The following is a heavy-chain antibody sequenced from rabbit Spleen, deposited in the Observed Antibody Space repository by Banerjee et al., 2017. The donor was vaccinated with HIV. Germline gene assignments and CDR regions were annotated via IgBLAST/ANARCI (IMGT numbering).Heavy chain of an antibody. CDR2: IDPLFGST. CDR1: GFDFSSYG. D-gene: IGHD2-1*01. V-gene: IGHV1S47*01. Sequence: QEQLVESGGGLVQPGGSLKLSCKASGFDFSSYGVSWVRQAPGKGLEWIGYIDPLFGSTYYANWVNGRFTISRHNAQNTLYLQLSSLTAADTATYLCAREQTGAGVYGDDAFDSWGPGTLVTVS. CDR3: AREQTGAGVYGDDAFDS. J-gene: IGHJ2*01.